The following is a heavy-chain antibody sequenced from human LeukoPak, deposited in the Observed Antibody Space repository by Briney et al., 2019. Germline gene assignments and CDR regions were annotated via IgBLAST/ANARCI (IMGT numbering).Heavy chain of an antibody. CDR2: IYSSGST. CDR1: GFTVSSSY. J-gene: IGHJ4*02. D-gene: IGHD6-13*01. Sequence: GGSLRLSCAASGFTVSSSYMSWVRQAPGKGLEWVSMIYSSGSTYYADSVKGRFTISRDNSKNTLYLQMNSLRAEDTAVYYCARDLHSSTWYGEGYWGQGTLVTVSS. V-gene: IGHV3-53*01. CDR3: ARDLHSSTWYGEGY.